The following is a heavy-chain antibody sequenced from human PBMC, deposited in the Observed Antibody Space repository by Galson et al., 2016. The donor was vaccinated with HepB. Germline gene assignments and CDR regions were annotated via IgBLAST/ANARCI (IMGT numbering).Heavy chain of an antibody. V-gene: IGHV3-30-3*01. D-gene: IGHD3-10*01. J-gene: IGHJ6*02. CDR1: GFTFSNFSNYA. CDR3: ARDMARGRYYYYGMDV. Sequence: SLRLSCAASGFTFSNFSNYAMHWVRQAPGKGLEWVAVISFDGSNKYYAASVKGRFTISRDNSKNTVYRQMNSLRPEDTAVFYCARDMARGRYYYYGMDVWGQGTTVTVSS. CDR2: ISFDGSNK.